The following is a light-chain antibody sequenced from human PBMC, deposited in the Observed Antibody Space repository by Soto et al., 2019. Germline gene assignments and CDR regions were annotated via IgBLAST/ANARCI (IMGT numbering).Light chain of an antibody. J-gene: IGKJ5*01. CDR1: QTINNN. CDR3: QPTYITPIT. V-gene: IGKV1-39*01. Sequence: DIEMTQSPASLSASVGDRVPISCRTSQTINNNLNWYQQSPGKAPKLLFYSSSSLMSGDPPRFSGSGSVTDFTLTISSLQPEDFATYFCQPTYITPITFGQGTRLDIK. CDR2: SSS.